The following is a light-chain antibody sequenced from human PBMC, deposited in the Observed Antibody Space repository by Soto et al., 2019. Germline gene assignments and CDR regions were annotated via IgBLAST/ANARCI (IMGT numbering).Light chain of an antibody. Sequence: QSVLTQPPSVSATPGQTVTISCSGTNSSIGNNCVSWYQLLPGTAPKLLIYDNNKPPSEIPDRFSCSKAGTSAPLGITGLQTGGEADYYCGIWDRRLSAGVFGTWTKVTVL. CDR1: NSSIGNNC. J-gene: IGLJ1*01. CDR2: DNN. CDR3: GIWDRRLSAGV. V-gene: IGLV1-51*01.